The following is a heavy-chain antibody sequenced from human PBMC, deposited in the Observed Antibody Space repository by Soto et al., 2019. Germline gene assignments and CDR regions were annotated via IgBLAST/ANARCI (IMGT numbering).Heavy chain of an antibody. Sequence: QVQLVESGGGVVQPGRSLRLSCAASGFTFSSYAMHWVRQAPGKGLEWVAVISYDGSNKYYADSVKGRFTISRDNSKNTLYLQMNSLRAEDTAVYYCARGQGYCSGGRCKRGGPSFDYWGQGTLVTVSS. CDR3: ARGQGYCSGGRCKRGGPSFDY. CDR2: ISYDGSNK. J-gene: IGHJ4*02. V-gene: IGHV3-30-3*01. CDR1: GFTFSSYA. D-gene: IGHD2-15*01.